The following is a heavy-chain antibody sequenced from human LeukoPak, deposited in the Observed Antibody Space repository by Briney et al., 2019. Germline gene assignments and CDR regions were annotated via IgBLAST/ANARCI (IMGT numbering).Heavy chain of an antibody. CDR1: GGSISSPIYF. Sequence: SETLSLTCTVSGGSISSPIYFWGWIRQPPGKGLEWIVSFYQSGNTYYNPSLESRLTVSADTSRNKISLKINSVTATDTAVYYCARAIYSSGWFFDYWGRGTLVTVAS. CDR3: ARAIYSSGWFFDY. D-gene: IGHD6-19*01. J-gene: IGHJ4*02. V-gene: IGHV4-39*01. CDR2: FYQSGNT.